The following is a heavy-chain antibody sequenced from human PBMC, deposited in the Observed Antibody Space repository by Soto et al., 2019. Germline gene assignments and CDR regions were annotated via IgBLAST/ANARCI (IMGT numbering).Heavy chain of an antibody. CDR3: ARHYGGYITSGYYGC. Sequence: ETLSLTCTVSGASIRSSNFYWVWIRQPPGKGLEWIGNIYYRGSTYYNPSLKSRVTISADPSKNQFSLKLTSVTAADTAVFFFARHYGGYITSGYYGCWGQGTLVTVPS. CDR1: GASIRSSNFY. V-gene: IGHV4-39*01. D-gene: IGHD3-22*01. CDR2: IYYRGST. J-gene: IGHJ4*02.